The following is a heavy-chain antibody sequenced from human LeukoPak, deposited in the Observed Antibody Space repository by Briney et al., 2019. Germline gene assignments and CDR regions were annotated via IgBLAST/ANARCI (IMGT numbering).Heavy chain of an antibody. CDR3: ARASPLQFVDAFDI. V-gene: IGHV1-69*05. Sequence: SVKVSCKASGGTFSSYAISWVRQAPGQGLEWMGGIIPIFGTANYAQKFQGRVTITTDESTTTAYMELSSLRSEDTAVYYCARASPLQFVDAFDIWGQGTMVTVSS. D-gene: IGHD3-3*01. CDR2: IIPIFGTA. CDR1: GGTFSSYA. J-gene: IGHJ3*02.